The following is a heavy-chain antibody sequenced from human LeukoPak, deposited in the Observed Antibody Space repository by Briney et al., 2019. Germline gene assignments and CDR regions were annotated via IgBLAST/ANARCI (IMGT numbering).Heavy chain of an antibody. J-gene: IGHJ4*02. Sequence: NPSETLSLTRTVSGDSISSSNSYWGWIRHPPGKGLEWIGSIYYSGNTYYNASLKSRVTISVDTSKNQFSLKLSSVTAADTAVYYCARARYHTEMTYFRTVYYFDYWGQGTLVTVSS. D-gene: IGHD3/OR15-3a*01. CDR3: ARARYHTEMTYFRTVYYFDY. CDR1: GDSISSSNSY. V-gene: IGHV4-39*07. CDR2: IYYSGNT.